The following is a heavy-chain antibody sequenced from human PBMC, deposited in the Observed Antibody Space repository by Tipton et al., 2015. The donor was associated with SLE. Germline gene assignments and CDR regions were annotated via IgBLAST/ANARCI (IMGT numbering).Heavy chain of an antibody. CDR1: GTSISRFY. D-gene: IGHD4-17*01. Sequence: TLSLTCTVSGTSISRFYWNWIRQSPGKGLEWIGYISNSGSTNYNPSLKSRVTISVDTSKNQFSLNLYSVTAADTAVYYCARGGDRDRGDYVEHSLDYWGQGTLVTVSS. CDR3: ARGGDRDRGDYVEHSLDY. CDR2: ISNSGST. J-gene: IGHJ4*02. V-gene: IGHV4-59*01.